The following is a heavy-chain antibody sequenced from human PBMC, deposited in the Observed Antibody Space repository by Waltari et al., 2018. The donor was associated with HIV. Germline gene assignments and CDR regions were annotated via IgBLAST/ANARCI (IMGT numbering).Heavy chain of an antibody. CDR2: IYYSGST. CDR3: ARVDIVVVPAAPGAFDI. CDR1: GGSISSYY. D-gene: IGHD2-2*03. V-gene: IGHV4-59*01. Sequence: QLQLQESGPGLVKPSETLSLTCTVSGGSISSYYWTWIRQPPGKGMEWIWYIYYSGSTNYNPSLKSRVTISVDTSKNQFSLKLSSVTAADTAVYYCARVDIVVVPAAPGAFDIWGQGTMVTVSS. J-gene: IGHJ3*02.